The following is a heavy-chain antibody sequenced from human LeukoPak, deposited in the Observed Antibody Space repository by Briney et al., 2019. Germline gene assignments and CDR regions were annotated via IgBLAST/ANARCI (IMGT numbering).Heavy chain of an antibody. CDR3: AKDRPLYGSGSVDY. CDR1: GFTFSSYA. Sequence: PGGSLRLSCAASGFTFSSYAMSWVRQAPGKGLEWVASKEKDGRTEYNADSVKGRFTISRDNSKNTLYLQMNSLRAEDTAVYYCAKDRPLYGSGSVDYWGQGTLVTVSS. V-gene: IGHV3-30*02. J-gene: IGHJ4*02. D-gene: IGHD3-10*01. CDR2: KEKDGRTE.